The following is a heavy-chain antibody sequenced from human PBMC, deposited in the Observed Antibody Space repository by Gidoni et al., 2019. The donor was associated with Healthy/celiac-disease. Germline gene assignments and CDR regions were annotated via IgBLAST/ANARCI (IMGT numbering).Heavy chain of an antibody. J-gene: IGHJ5*02. CDR3: ATTSPYCSGGSCYSGLFDP. V-gene: IGHV1-3*01. D-gene: IGHD2-15*01. Sequence: QVQLVQSGAEVKKPGASVKVSCQASGYTFTSYAMHWVRQAPGQRLEWMGWINAGNGNTKYSQKFQGRVTITRDTSASTAYMELSSLRSEDTAVYYCATTSPYCSGGSCYSGLFDPWGQGTLVTVSS. CDR1: GYTFTSYA. CDR2: INAGNGNT.